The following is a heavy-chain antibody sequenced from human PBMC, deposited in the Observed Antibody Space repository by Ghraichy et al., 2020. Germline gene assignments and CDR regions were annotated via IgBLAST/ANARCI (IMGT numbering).Heavy chain of an antibody. CDR2: TYYRSKWYN. CDR3: ARDSSVGDGRNPCFDY. D-gene: IGHD5-24*01. J-gene: IGHJ4*02. Sequence: SQTLSLTCGISGDSVSSNSGAWNWIRQSPSRGLEWLGRTYYRSKWYNDYALSVKSRITINPDTSKNQFSLQLNSVTLEDTAVYYCARDSSVGDGRNPCFDYWGQGTLVTVSS. V-gene: IGHV6-1*01. CDR1: GDSVSSNSGA.